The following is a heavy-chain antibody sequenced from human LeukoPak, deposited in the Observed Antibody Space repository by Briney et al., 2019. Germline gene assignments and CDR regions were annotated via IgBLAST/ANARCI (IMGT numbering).Heavy chain of an antibody. Sequence: PGGSLRLSCAASGFTFSSYWMSWVRQAPGKGLEWVANIKQDGSEKYYVDSVKGRFTISRDSSQNTLFVQMNSLRAEDTAVYYCARQDCSGGSCYLDYWGQGILVTVSS. CDR3: ARQDCSGGSCYLDY. D-gene: IGHD2-15*01. V-gene: IGHV3-7*01. CDR1: GFTFSSYW. J-gene: IGHJ4*02. CDR2: IKQDGSEK.